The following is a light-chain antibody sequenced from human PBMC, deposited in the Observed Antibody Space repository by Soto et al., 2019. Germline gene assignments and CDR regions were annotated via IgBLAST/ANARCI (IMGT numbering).Light chain of an antibody. CDR3: QEYNTWPWT. V-gene: IGKV3-15*01. CDR2: GAS. CDR1: QSVSSRF. Sequence: MTQSPSSLSVSPGERSTLSCRSSQSVSSRFLAWYQQKLGQAPRVLIYGASTRATGIPARFTGSGSGTEFILTITSLQSEDSAVYYCQEYNTWPWTFGQGTKVDIK. J-gene: IGKJ1*01.